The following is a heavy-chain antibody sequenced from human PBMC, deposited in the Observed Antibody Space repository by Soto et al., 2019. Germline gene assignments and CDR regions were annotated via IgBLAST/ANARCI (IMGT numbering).Heavy chain of an antibody. D-gene: IGHD3-10*01. CDR3: ASSLSGDYFDY. CDR1: GGSISSYY. J-gene: IGHJ4*02. Sequence: SETLSLTCTVSGGSISSYYWSWIRQPPGRGLEWIGYIYYSGSTNYNPSLKSRVTISIDTSKNQFSLKLSSVTAADTAVYYCASSLSGDYFDYWGQGTLVTVSS. CDR2: IYYSGST. V-gene: IGHV4-59*01.